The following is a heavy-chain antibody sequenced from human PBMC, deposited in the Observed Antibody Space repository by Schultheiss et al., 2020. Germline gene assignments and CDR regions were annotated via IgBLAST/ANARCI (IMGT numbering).Heavy chain of an antibody. CDR1: GFTFSGSA. D-gene: IGHD5-18*01. J-gene: IGHJ6*02. Sequence: GGSLRLSCAASGFTFSGSAMHWVRQASGKGLEWVGRIRSKANSYATAYAASVKGRFTISRDDSKNTAYLQMNSLKTEDTAVYYCTTTALDTAMPDYYYYYGMDVWGQGTTVTVSS. CDR3: TTTALDTAMPDYYYYYGMDV. CDR2: IRSKANSYAT. V-gene: IGHV3-73*01.